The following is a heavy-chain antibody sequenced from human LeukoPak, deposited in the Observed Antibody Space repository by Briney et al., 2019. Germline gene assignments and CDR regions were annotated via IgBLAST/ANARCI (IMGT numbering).Heavy chain of an antibody. CDR2: IYYSGST. D-gene: IGHD5-18*01. J-gene: IGHJ6*02. CDR1: GGSISSYY. Sequence: PSETLSLTCTVSGGSISSYYWSWIRQPPGKGLEWIGYIYYSGSTNYNPSLKSRVTISVDTSKNQFSLKLSSVTAADTAVYYCARDRGYSYGLGVWGQGTTVTVSS. V-gene: IGHV4-59*01. CDR3: ARDRGYSYGLGV.